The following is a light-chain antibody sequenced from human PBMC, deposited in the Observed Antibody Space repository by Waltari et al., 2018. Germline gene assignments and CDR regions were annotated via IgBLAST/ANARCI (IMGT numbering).Light chain of an antibody. V-gene: IGKV3-15*01. J-gene: IGKJ4*01. CDR1: QSVATR. CDR2: GVS. Sequence: EIVLTQSPATLSVSPGEGATLSCRASQSVATRLAWYQQKPGQSPRLLIYGVSTRATGIPARFSGSGAGTDFTLTISSLQSEDFAVYSCQQYNDWPLTFGGGTKVEI. CDR3: QQYNDWPLT.